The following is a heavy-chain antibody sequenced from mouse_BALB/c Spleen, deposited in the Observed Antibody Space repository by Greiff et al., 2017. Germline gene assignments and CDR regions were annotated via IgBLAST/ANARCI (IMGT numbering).Heavy chain of an antibody. CDR1: GYTFSSYW. V-gene: IGHV1-9*01. CDR3: ARGGNYVRPWFAY. CDR2: ILPGSGST. Sequence: QVQLQQSGAELMKPGASVKISCKATGYTFSSYWIEWVKQRPGHGLEWIGEILPGSGSTNYNEKFKGKATFTADTSSNTAYMQLSSLTSEDSAVYYCARGGNYVRPWFAYWGQGTLVTVSA. J-gene: IGHJ3*01. D-gene: IGHD2-1*01.